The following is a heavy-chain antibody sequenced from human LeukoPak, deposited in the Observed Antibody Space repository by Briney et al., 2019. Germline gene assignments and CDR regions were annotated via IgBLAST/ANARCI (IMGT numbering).Heavy chain of an antibody. V-gene: IGHV4-34*01. D-gene: IGHD5-18*01. CDR1: GGSFSGYY. J-gene: IGHJ4*02. Sequence: PSETLSLTCAVYGGSFSGYYWSWIRQPPGKGLEWIGEINHSGSTNYNPSLKSRVTISVDTSKNQFSLKLSSVTAADTAVYYCARATWIQLWLQNPYYFDYWGQGTLVTVSS. CDR2: INHSGST. CDR3: ARATWIQLWLQNPYYFDY.